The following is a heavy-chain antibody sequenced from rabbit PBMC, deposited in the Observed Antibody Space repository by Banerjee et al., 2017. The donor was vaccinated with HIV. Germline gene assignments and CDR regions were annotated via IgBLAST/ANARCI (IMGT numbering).Heavy chain of an antibody. V-gene: IGHV1S40*01. CDR3: ARGQNGGVSGWNFNL. J-gene: IGHJ4*01. D-gene: IGHD1-1*01. CDR1: GFSFSNKYV. CDR2: INTSSGNT. Sequence: TLTCTASGFSFSNKYVMCWVRQAPGKGLEWIGCINTSSGNTVYATWAKGRFTISKTSWTTVTLQMTSLTAADTATYFCARGQNGGVSGWNFNLWGPGTLVTVS.